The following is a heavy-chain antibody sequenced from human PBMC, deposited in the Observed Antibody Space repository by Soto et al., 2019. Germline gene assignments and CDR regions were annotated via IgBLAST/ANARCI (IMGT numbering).Heavy chain of an antibody. Sequence: EVQLLESGGGLVQPGESLRLSCAASGFTFSSYAMSWVRQAPGKGLEWVSVITGSADSTYYADSVKGRFTISRDNSKNTLYLQMNSLRAEDTAVYYCAKGSSSSRFDYWGQGTLVTVSS. D-gene: IGHD6-6*01. V-gene: IGHV3-23*01. J-gene: IGHJ4*02. CDR2: ITGSADST. CDR1: GFTFSSYA. CDR3: AKGSSSSRFDY.